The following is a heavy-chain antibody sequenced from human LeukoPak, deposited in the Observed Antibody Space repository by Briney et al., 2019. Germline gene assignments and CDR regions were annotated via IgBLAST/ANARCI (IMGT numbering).Heavy chain of an antibody. CDR1: GYIFTGYP. J-gene: IGHJ4*02. Sequence: ASVKVSCKASGYIFTGYPIHWVRQAPGQRLEWMGWINTGNGNTKYSQKFEGRVTVTRDTSATAAYMELSSLRSEDTAVYYCARDPAMGYSYGDYWGQGTLVTVSS. CDR2: INTGNGNT. CDR3: ARDPAMGYSYGDY. V-gene: IGHV1-3*04. D-gene: IGHD5-18*01.